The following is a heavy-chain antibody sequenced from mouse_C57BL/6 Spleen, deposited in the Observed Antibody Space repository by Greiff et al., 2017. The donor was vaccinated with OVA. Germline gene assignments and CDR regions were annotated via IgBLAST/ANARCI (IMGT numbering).Heavy chain of an antibody. CDR1: GYTFTSYW. Sequence: QVQLQQPGAELVKPGASVKLSCKASGYTFTSYWMHWVKQRPVLFREWIGRMAPHIGFTKYNEKFKSKATLTVDKPSSTAYMQLSSLTSEDSAVYYCARDSSYWYFDVWGTGTTVTVSS. D-gene: IGHD1-1*01. V-gene: IGHV1-72*01. CDR3: ARDSSYWYFDV. CDR2: MAPHIGFT. J-gene: IGHJ1*03.